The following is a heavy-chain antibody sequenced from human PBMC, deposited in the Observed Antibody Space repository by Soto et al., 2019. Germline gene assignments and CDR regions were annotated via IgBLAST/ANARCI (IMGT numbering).Heavy chain of an antibody. D-gene: IGHD6-6*01. Sequence: SETLSLTCTVSGGSISSYYCSWIRQPPGNGLEWIVYIFYSGSTNYNPALKSRVTISVDTSKNQFSLRLSSVTDADTAMYYCVRGVAARPARLGMAIWGPGTPVT. CDR2: IFYSGST. CDR1: GGSISSYY. J-gene: IGHJ6*02. V-gene: IGHV4-59*08. CDR3: VRGVAARPARLGMAI.